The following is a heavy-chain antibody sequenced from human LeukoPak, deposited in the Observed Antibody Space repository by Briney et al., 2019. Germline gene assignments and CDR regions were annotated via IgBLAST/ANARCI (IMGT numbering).Heavy chain of an antibody. D-gene: IGHD4-17*01. J-gene: IGHJ4*02. CDR2: IKQEGNEK. Sequence: GGSLRLSCAASGFIFRNHWMIWVRQVPGRALEWVAHIKQEGNEKHYVDSVEGRFTLSRDDSKNSLYLQMNSLRVDDSAVYYCARGPNYGDRVDYFDYWGQGTLVTVSS. CDR1: GFIFRNHW. V-gene: IGHV3-7*01. CDR3: ARGPNYGDRVDYFDY.